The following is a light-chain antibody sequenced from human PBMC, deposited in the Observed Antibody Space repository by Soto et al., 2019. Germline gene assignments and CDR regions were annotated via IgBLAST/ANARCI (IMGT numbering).Light chain of an antibody. V-gene: IGLV2-14*01. J-gene: IGLJ1*01. CDR2: EVI. CDR3: CSYTDSRTHI. Sequence: HSALTQPASVSGSPGQSITISCTGTSSDVGGYNNVSWYQQHPGKAPKLIIFEVIYRPSGISNRFSASKSGDTASLTISGLQADDEADYYCCSYTDSRTHIFGSGTKVTVL. CDR1: SSDVGGYNN.